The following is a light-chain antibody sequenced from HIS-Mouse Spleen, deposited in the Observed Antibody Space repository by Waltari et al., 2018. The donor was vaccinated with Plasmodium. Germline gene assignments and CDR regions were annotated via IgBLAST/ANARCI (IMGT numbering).Light chain of an antibody. V-gene: IGLV2-8*01. CDR3: SSYAGSNNLV. Sequence: QSALTQPPSASGSPGQSLTLPCTGTSSDVGGDNYVSWYQQHPGKAPKLMIYEVSKRPSGVPDRFSGSKSGNTASLTVSGLQAEDEADYYCSSYAGSNNLVFGGGTKLTVL. CDR1: SSDVGGDNY. J-gene: IGLJ2*01. CDR2: EVS.